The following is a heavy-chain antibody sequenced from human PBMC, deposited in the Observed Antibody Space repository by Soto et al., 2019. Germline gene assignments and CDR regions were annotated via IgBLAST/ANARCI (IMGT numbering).Heavy chain of an antibody. CDR2: INAGNGNT. CDR3: ARDPLYIAPLLSAMGRPTREYYYYGMDV. Sequence: GGSVKVSCKASGYTFTSYAMNWVRRAPGQRLEWMGWINAGNGNTKYSQKFQGRVTITRDTSTSTVYMELSSLRSEDTAVYYCARDPLYIAPLLSAMGRPTREYYYYGMDVWGQGTTVTVSS. D-gene: IGHD2-2*01. J-gene: IGHJ6*02. CDR1: GYTFTSYA. V-gene: IGHV1-3*01.